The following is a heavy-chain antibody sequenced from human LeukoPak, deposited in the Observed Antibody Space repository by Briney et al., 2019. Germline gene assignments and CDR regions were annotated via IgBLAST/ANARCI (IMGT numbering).Heavy chain of an antibody. V-gene: IGHV1-69*13. CDR2: IIPIFGTA. CDR3: ATNPPEYYYDSSGYYADY. J-gene: IGHJ4*02. Sequence: ASVKVSCKASGGTFSSYAISWVRQAPGQGLEWMGGIIPIFGTANYAQKFQGRVTITAGESTSTAYMELSSLRSEDTAVYYCATNPPEYYYDSSGYYADYWGQGTLVTVSS. D-gene: IGHD3-22*01. CDR1: GGTFSSYA.